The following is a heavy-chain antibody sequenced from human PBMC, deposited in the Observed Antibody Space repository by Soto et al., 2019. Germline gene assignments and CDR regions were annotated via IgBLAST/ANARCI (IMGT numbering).Heavy chain of an antibody. J-gene: IGHJ6*04. V-gene: IGHV3-74*01. CDR2: INSDGSST. Sequence: GGSLRLSCAASGFIFSSYWIHWGRQAPGKGLVWVSRINSDGSSTSYADSVKGRFTISRDNAKNTLYLQMNSLRAEDTAVYYCAKEQYFNDVWGKGTTVPVSS. CDR1: GFIFSSYW. CDR3: AKEQYFNDV.